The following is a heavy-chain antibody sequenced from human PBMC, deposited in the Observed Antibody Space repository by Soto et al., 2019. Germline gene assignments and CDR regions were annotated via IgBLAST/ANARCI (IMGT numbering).Heavy chain of an antibody. CDR2: ISAHNGNT. CDR3: ARGRYGDY. Sequence: QVHLVQSGAEVKKPGASVKVSCKGSGYTFTSYGITWVRQAPGQGLEWMGWISAHNGNTDYAQKVQGRVTVTRDTSTSTAYMELRSLRSDDTAVSYCARGRYGDYWGQGALVTVSS. J-gene: IGHJ4*02. CDR1: GYTFTSYG. D-gene: IGHD1-1*01. V-gene: IGHV1-18*01.